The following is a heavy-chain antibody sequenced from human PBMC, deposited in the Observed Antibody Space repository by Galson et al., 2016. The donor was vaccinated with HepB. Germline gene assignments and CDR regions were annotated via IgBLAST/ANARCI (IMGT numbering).Heavy chain of an antibody. V-gene: IGHV1-2*02. CDR3: ARANGYGSKFDF. D-gene: IGHD6-13*01. J-gene: IGHJ4*02. Sequence: SVKVSCKASGYTFTGYYLHWVRQAPGQGLEWMGWINPISGVTNFAQNFRGRVTMTRDTSISTAYMELSRLTSDDTAVYYCARANGYGSKFDFWGQGTLVTVSS. CDR1: GYTFTGYY. CDR2: INPISGVT.